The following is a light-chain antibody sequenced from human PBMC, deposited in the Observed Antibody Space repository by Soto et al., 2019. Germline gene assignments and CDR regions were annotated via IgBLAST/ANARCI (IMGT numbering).Light chain of an antibody. V-gene: IGKV1-5*01. J-gene: IGKJ4*01. Sequence: DIQMTQSPSTLSASVGDRVTITCRASQSVSSWLAWYQQKPGKAPKFLIYDASNLESGVPSRFSGSGSGPEFTLTISSLQPDDFATYYCQQYNSYPLTFGGGTKVDIK. CDR2: DAS. CDR3: QQYNSYPLT. CDR1: QSVSSW.